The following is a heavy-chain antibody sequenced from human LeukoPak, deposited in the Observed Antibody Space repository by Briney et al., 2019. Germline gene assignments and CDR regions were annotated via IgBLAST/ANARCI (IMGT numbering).Heavy chain of an antibody. D-gene: IGHD1-26*01. CDR1: GFTFSSYG. Sequence: PGRSLRLSCAASGFTFSSYGMHWVRQAPGKGLEWVAVISYDGSNKYYADSVKGRFTISRDNSKNTLYLQMNSLRAEDTAVYYCARGSIVGARGLGDYWGQGTLVTVSS. V-gene: IGHV3-30*03. CDR3: ARGSIVGARGLGDY. CDR2: ISYDGSNK. J-gene: IGHJ4*02.